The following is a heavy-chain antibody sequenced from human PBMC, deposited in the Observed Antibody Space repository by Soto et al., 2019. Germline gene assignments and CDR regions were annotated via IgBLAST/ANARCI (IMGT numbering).Heavy chain of an antibody. V-gene: IGHV3-30-3*01. J-gene: IGHJ4*02. D-gene: IGHD5-18*01. CDR1: GFTFSSYA. CDR2: ISYDGSNK. Sequence: QVQLVESGGGVVQPGRSLRLSCAASGFTFSSYAMHWVGQAPGKGLEWVAVISYDGSNKYYADSAKGRFTISRDNSKNTLYLQMNSLRAEDTAVYYCARDAAMATYYFDYWGQGTLVTVSS. CDR3: ARDAAMATYYFDY.